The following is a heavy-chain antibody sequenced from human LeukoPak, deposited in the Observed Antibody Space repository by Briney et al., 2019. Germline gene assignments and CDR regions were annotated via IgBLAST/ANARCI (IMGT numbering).Heavy chain of an antibody. J-gene: IGHJ4*02. CDR3: AREAGLTSDY. CDR2: INPNSGGT. V-gene: IGHV1-2*02. Sequence: ASVKVSCKTSGYTFTSYGISWVRQAPGQGLEWMGWINPNSGGTNYAQKFQGRVTMTRDTSISTAYMELSRLRSDDTAVYYCAREAGLTSDYWGQGTLVTVSS. CDR1: GYTFTSYG.